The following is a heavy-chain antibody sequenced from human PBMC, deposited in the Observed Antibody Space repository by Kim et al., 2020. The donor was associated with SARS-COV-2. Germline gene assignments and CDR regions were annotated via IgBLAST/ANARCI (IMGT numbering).Heavy chain of an antibody. J-gene: IGHJ4*02. D-gene: IGHD3-10*01. Sequence: ADSVKGRYTVTRDKAKNSLYLQMNSLRVEETAVYYCARPLRYGSGSYCHWGQGTLVTVSS. V-gene: IGHV3-11*06. CDR3: ARPLRYGSGSYCH.